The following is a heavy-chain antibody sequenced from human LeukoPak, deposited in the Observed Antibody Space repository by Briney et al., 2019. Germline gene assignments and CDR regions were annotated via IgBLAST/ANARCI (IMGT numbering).Heavy chain of an antibody. D-gene: IGHD4-17*01. CDR3: ARGPYGSAFDI. V-gene: IGHV4-59*01. CDR2: IYYSGST. CDR1: AGSISSYY. J-gene: IGHJ3*02. Sequence: SETLSLTCTVSAGSISSYYWSWIRQPPGEGLEWIGYIYYSGSTNYNPSLQSRLTISVDPSENAFSLTLSSVPAADTAVYYCARGPYGSAFDIWGQGTMVTVSS.